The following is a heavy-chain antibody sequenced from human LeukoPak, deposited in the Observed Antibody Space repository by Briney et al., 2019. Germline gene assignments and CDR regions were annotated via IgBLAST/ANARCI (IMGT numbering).Heavy chain of an antibody. CDR1: GGTFSSYA. D-gene: IGHD7-27*01. CDR2: IIPIFGTA. V-gene: IGHV1-69*13. J-gene: IGHJ5*02. Sequence: GASVKVSCKASGGTFSSYAISWVRQAPGRGLEWMGGIIPIFGTANYAQKFQGRVTITADESTSTAYMELSSLRSEDTAVYYCASLRRTGVWFDPWGQGTLVTVSS. CDR3: ASLRRTGVWFDP.